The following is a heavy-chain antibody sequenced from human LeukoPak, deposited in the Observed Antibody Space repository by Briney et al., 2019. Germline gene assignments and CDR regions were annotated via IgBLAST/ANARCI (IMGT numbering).Heavy chain of an antibody. J-gene: IGHJ4*02. CDR1: AYSFPSYW. CDR3: ARQRLGYSSPLDY. CDR2: IYPGDSDT. V-gene: IGHV5-51*01. D-gene: IGHD6-13*01. Sequence: GESLKISCKGSAYSFPSYWIGWVRQMPGKGLEWMGIIYPGDSDTRYSPSFQGQVTISADKSISTAYLQWSSLKASDTAMYYCARQRLGYSSPLDYWGQGTLVTVSS.